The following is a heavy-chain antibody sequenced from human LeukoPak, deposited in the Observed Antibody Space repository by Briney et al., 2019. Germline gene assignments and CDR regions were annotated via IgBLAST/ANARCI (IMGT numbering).Heavy chain of an antibody. CDR3: AREVRPNDY. J-gene: IGHJ4*02. V-gene: IGHV3-23*01. D-gene: IGHD6-25*01. Sequence: GGSLRLSCAASGFTFSSYAMSRVRQAPGKGLEWVSSISISGDNTHYADSVKGRFTISRDNSKDTLYLQMNSLRAEDTAVYYCAREVRPNDYWGQGTLVTVSS. CDR1: GFTFSSYA. CDR2: ISISGDNT.